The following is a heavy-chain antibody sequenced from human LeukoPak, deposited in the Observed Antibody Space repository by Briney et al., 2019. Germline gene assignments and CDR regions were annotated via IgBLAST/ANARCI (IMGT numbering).Heavy chain of an antibody. CDR3: ARGGLESGGASY. J-gene: IGHJ4*02. CDR2: IYYSGST. D-gene: IGHD2-15*01. Sequence: SETLSLTCAVYGGSFSGYYWSWIRQPPGKGLEWIGYIYYSGSTNYNPSLKSRVTISVDTSKNQFSLKLSSVTAADTAVYYCARGGLESGGASYWGQGTLVTVSS. V-gene: IGHV4-59*01. CDR1: GGSFSGYY.